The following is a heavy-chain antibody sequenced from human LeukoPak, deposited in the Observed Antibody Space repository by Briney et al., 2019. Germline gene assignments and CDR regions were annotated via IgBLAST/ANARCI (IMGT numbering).Heavy chain of an antibody. J-gene: IGHJ4*02. D-gene: IGHD6-19*01. CDR2: INHSGST. CDR1: GGSFSGYY. CDR3: AREGPVGYSSGWYGY. V-gene: IGHV4-34*01. Sequence: SETLSLTCAVYGGSFSGYYWSWIRQPPRKGLEWIGEINHSGSTNYNPSLKSRVTISVDTSKNQFSLKLSSVTAADTAVYYCAREGPVGYSSGWYGYWGQGTLVTVSS.